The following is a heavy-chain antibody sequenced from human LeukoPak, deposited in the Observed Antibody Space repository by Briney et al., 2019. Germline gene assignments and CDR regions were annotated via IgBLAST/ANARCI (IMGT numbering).Heavy chain of an antibody. CDR2: INHSGST. Sequence: PSETLSLTCTVSGASISGYYWSWIRQPPGKGLEWIGEINHSGSTNYNPSLKSRVTISVDTSKNQFSLKLSSVTAADTAVYYCARGGGIVVVVAATRGYSYGTPFDYWGQGTLVTVSS. D-gene: IGHD2-15*01. V-gene: IGHV4-34*01. CDR3: ARGGGIVVVVAATRGYSYGTPFDY. J-gene: IGHJ4*02. CDR1: GASISGYY.